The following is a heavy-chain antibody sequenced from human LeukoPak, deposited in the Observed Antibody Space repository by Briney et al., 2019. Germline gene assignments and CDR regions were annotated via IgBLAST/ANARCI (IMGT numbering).Heavy chain of an antibody. CDR2: IYYSGST. J-gene: IGHJ5*02. Sequence: SETPSLTCTVSGGSISSSSYYWGWIRQPPGKGLEWIGSIYYSGSTYYNPSLKSRVTISVDTSKNQFSLKLSSVTAADTAVYYCARASGSYYWFDPWGQGTLVTVSS. CDR3: ARASGSYYWFDP. V-gene: IGHV4-39*01. CDR1: GGSISSSSYY. D-gene: IGHD1-26*01.